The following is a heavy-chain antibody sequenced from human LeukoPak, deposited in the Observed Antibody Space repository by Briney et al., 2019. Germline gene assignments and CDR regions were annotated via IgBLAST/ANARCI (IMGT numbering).Heavy chain of an antibody. CDR3: ARGYYYDSSGTRTYYFDY. CDR1: GGSFSGYY. CDR2: INHSGST. D-gene: IGHD3-22*01. V-gene: IGHV4-34*01. J-gene: IGHJ4*02. Sequence: SETLSLTCAVYGGSFSGYYWSWIRQPPGKGLEWIGEINHSGSTNYNPSLKSRVTISVDTSKNQFSLKLSSVTAADTAVYHCARGYYYDSSGTRTYYFDYWGQGTLVTVSS.